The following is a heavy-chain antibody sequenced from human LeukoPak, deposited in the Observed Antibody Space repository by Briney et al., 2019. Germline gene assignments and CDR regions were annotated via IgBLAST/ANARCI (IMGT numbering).Heavy chain of an antibody. Sequence: PGGSLRLSCAASGFTFSSYAMHWVRQAPGKGLEWVAVISYDGSNKYYADSVKGRFTISRDNSKNTLYLQMNSLRAEDTAVYYCAMVRGVIYGMDVWGQGTTVTVSS. CDR3: AMVRGVIYGMDV. CDR2: ISYDGSNK. D-gene: IGHD3-10*01. J-gene: IGHJ6*02. CDR1: GFTFSSYA. V-gene: IGHV3-30-3*01.